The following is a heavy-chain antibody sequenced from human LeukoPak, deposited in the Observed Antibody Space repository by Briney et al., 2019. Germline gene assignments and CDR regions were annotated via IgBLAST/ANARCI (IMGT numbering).Heavy chain of an antibody. CDR3: ARDGDSSSWYLNLYYYYYYMDI. CDR1: GFTFSSYS. D-gene: IGHD6-13*01. CDR2: ISSSSSYI. V-gene: IGHV3-21*01. J-gene: IGHJ6*03. Sequence: GGSLRLSCAASGFTFSSYSMNWVRQAPGKGLEWVSSISSSSSYIYYADSVKGRFTISRDNAKNSLYLQMNSLRAEDTAVYYCARDGDSSSWYLNLYYYYYYMDIWGKGTTITVSS.